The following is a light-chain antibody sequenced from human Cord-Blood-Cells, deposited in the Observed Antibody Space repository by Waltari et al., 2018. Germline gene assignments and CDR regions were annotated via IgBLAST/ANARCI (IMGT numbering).Light chain of an antibody. V-gene: IGKV1-12*01. CDR1: QGISSW. CDR3: QQANSFPRT. CDR2: AAS. Sequence: DSQITQTPSSVSCSGGDIVSMTCRASQGISSWLAWYQQKPGKAPKLLIYAASSLQSGVPSRFSGSGSGTDFTLTISSLQPEDFATYYCQQANSFPRTFGQATKVEIK. J-gene: IGKJ1*01.